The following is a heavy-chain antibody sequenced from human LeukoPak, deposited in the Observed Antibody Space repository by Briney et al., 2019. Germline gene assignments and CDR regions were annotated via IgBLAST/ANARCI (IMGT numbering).Heavy chain of an antibody. Sequence: PSEALSLTCTVSGGSITSKNYYWGWIRQSPGKGLEWIGSIRYSGSSYYNPSLKSRVFISVDTSKSQLFLRVSSVTVADTAIYYCARQQGYYDFETATAFPPYYFDSWGQGTLVTSSS. V-gene: IGHV4-39*01. J-gene: IGHJ4*02. CDR2: IRYSGSS. D-gene: IGHD3-3*01. CDR1: GGSITSKNYY. CDR3: ARQQGYYDFETATAFPPYYFDS.